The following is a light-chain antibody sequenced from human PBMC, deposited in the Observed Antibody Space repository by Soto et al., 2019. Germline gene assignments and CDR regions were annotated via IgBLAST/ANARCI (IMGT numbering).Light chain of an antibody. CDR1: QSVSSN. J-gene: IGKJ1*01. CDR2: GAS. V-gene: IGKV3-15*01. Sequence: EIVMTQSPATLSVSPGERATLSCRASQSVSSNLAWYQQKPGQAPRLLIYGASTSATGIPARFSGSGSGTEFPRTISSLQSEDFAIYYCQHYNNWPPWTFGQGTKVEIK. CDR3: QHYNNWPPWT.